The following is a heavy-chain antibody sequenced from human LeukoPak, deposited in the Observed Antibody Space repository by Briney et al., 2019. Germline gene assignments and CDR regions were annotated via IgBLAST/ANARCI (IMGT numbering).Heavy chain of an antibody. CDR1: GFTFRSHA. Sequence: PGGSLRLSCAASGFTFRSHAMSWVRQAPGKGLEWVSAISGSGGSIYYADSVKGRFTISRDNSNNMIYLQIDSLRAEDSALYYCAKGPYCDSSSCYTIGSFDFWGQGTLVTVS. V-gene: IGHV3-23*01. D-gene: IGHD2-2*01. J-gene: IGHJ5*01. CDR2: ISGSGGSI. CDR3: AKGPYCDSSSCYTIGSFDF.